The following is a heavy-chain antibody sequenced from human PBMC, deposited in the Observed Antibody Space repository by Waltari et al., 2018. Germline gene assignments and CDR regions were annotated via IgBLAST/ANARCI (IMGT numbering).Heavy chain of an antibody. CDR3: ARDQVTFVGVIVSHGMDV. V-gene: IGHV7-4-1*02. Sequence: VQLVQSGSALKKPGASVKVSCKASGYTFTSYAMHWVRQPPGQGLEWTGWHNTTAGNPTYAQCFTGRFVFSLDTSVSTTYRQISSLMAEDTAVYYGARDQVTFVGVIVSHGMDVWGQGATVTVSS. J-gene: IGHJ6*02. CDR2: HNTTAGNP. CDR1: GYTFTSYA. D-gene: IGHD3-16*02.